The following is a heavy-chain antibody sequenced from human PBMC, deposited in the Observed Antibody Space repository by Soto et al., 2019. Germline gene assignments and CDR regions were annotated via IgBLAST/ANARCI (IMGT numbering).Heavy chain of an antibody. CDR2: ISSSSSTI. J-gene: IGHJ6*02. V-gene: IGHV3-48*02. CDR3: ARDGTSGSYYYYGMDV. CDR1: GFTFSSYS. D-gene: IGHD3-10*01. Sequence: GGSLRLSCAASGFTFSSYSMNWVRQAPGKGLEWVSYISSSSSTIYYADSVKGRFTISRDNAKNSLYLQMNSLRDEDTAVYYCARDGTSGSYYYYGMDVWGQGTKVTVSS.